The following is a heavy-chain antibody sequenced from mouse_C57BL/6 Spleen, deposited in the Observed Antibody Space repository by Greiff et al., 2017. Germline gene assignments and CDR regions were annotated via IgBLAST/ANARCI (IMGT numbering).Heavy chain of an antibody. J-gene: IGHJ4*01. V-gene: IGHV1-78*01. D-gene: IGHD2-4*01. CDR3: ARDDYALYYYAMDY. CDR1: GYTFTDHT. CDR2: IYPRDGST. Sequence: VKVVESDAELVKPGASVKISCKVSGYTFTDHTIHWMKQRPEQGLEWIGYIYPRDGSTKYNEKFKGKATLTADKSSSTAYMQLNSLTSEDSAVYFCARDDYALYYYAMDYWGQGTSVTVSS.